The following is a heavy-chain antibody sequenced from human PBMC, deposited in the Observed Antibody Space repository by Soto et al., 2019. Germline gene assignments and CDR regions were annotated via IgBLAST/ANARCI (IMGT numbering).Heavy chain of an antibody. J-gene: IGHJ6*04. CDR1: GFTFGTYA. Sequence: GGSLRLSCAASGFTFGTYAMHWVRQAPGKGLEYVSVISSNGGNTYYANSVKGRFTISRDNSKNTLYLQMGSLRAEDMAVYYCARVLDRSNTFYDYYYCMDVWGKGTTVTVSS. D-gene: IGHD2-2*01. CDR3: ARVLDRSNTFYDYYYCMDV. CDR2: ISSNGGNT. V-gene: IGHV3-64*01.